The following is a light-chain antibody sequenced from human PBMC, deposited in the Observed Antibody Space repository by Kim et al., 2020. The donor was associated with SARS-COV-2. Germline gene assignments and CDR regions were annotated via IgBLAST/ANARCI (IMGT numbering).Light chain of an antibody. CDR1: QVIANW. CDR3: QQINSFPVA. CDR2: AAS. Sequence: ASVGTRVTIACRASQVIANWVAWYQQKPGRAPKLLIYAASKLQSGVPSRFSGSGSGTDFTLTISSLQPEDCATYYCQQINSFPVAFGQGTKVEIK. J-gene: IGKJ1*01. V-gene: IGKV1-12*01.